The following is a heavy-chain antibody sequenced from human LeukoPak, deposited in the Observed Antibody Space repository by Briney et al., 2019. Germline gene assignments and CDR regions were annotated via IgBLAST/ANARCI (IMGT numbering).Heavy chain of an antibody. Sequence: ATLRLSCVASGFTFSSYGMSWVRQAPGKGLEWVSGISGSGGSTYYADSVKGRFTISRDNSKNTMYLQMNSLRAADTAVYYCAKDHVPYSPAAGTGSFDYWGAGTLVTASS. CDR2: ISGSGGST. V-gene: IGHV3-23*01. CDR3: AKDHVPYSPAAGTGSFDY. J-gene: IGHJ4*02. CDR1: GFTFSSYG. D-gene: IGHD6-13*01.